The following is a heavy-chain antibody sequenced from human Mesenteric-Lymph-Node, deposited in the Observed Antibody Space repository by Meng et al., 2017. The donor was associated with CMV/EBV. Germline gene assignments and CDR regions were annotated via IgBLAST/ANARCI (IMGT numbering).Heavy chain of an antibody. CDR1: GVSISTYY. CDR3: ARDRTGSGWLDP. D-gene: IGHD1-1*01. J-gene: IGHJ5*02. CDR2: IYYSGSA. Sequence: SETLSLTCTVSGVSISTYYWSWIRRPPGKGLECIGYIYYSGSANYNPSLKSRVTISVDTSNNQSSLKLSSVTAADTAVYYCARDRTGSGWLDPWGQGTLVTVSS. V-gene: IGHV4-59*01.